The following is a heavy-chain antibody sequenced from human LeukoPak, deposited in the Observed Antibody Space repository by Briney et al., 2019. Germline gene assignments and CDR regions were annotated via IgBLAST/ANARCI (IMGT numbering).Heavy chain of an antibody. CDR2: VFTSGGT. Sequence: SETLSLTCTVIGHSISGYYWNWIRQPAGKGLECIGRVFTSGGTNNNPSLRSRVTMSVDTSKNQFSLRLSSVTAADTAVYYCARGGLLIHGWFLDYWGQGALVTVSS. CDR3: ARGGLLIHGWFLDY. CDR1: GHSISGYY. D-gene: IGHD6-19*01. V-gene: IGHV4-4*07. J-gene: IGHJ4*02.